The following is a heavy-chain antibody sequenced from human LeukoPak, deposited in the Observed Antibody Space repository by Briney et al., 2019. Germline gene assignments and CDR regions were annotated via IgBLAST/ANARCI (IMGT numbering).Heavy chain of an antibody. J-gene: IGHJ6*03. D-gene: IGHD5-12*01. CDR1: GFTFSSYW. CDR3: ARRVVGTDVHHDYYYYYYYMDV. CDR2: INSDGSST. Sequence: GGSLRLSCAASGFTFSSYWMHWVRQAPGKGLVWVSRINSDGSSTSYADSVKGRFTISRDNAKNTLYLQMNSLRAEDTAVYYCARRVVGTDVHHDYYYYYYYMDVWGKGTTVTVSS. V-gene: IGHV3-74*01.